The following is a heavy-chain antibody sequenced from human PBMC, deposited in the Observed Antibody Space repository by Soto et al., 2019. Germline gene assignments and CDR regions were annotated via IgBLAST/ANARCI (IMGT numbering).Heavy chain of an antibody. D-gene: IGHD3-16*02. J-gene: IGHJ3*02. CDR3: AKEEYDYIWGSYRPPGAFDI. V-gene: IGHV3-23*01. CDR1: GFTFSSYA. CDR2: ISGSGGST. Sequence: EVQLLESGGGLVQPGGSLRLSCAASGFTFSSYAMSWVRQAPGKGLEWVSAISGSGGSTYYADSVKGRFTISRDNSKNTLYLQMNSLRAEDTAVYYCAKEEYDYIWGSYRPPGAFDIWGQGTMVTVSS.